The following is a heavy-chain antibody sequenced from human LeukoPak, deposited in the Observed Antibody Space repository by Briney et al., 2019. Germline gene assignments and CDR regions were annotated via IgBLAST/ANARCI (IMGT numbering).Heavy chain of an antibody. CDR3: ARDRDLNYWFDT. V-gene: IGHV4-4*07. J-gene: IGHJ5*02. Sequence: SETLSLTCIVSGGSIRSYYWNWIRQPAGKGLEWIGRIYSTGITNYNPSLKSRVTMSVDTSNNELSLKLRSVTAADTAIYYCARDRDLNYWFDTWGQGTLVSVSS. D-gene: IGHD1-7*01. CDR1: GGSIRSYY. CDR2: IYSTGIT.